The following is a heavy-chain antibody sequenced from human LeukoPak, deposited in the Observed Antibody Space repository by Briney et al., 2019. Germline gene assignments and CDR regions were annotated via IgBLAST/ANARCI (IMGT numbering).Heavy chain of an antibody. CDR1: GFTFSSYW. Sequence: GGSLRLSCAASGFTFSSYWMNWVRQAPGKGLEWVANIKQDGSEKYYVDSVKGRFTISRDNAKNSLYLQMNSLRAEDTAVYYCARGRRLSPVVVVAANHFDYWGQGTLVTVSS. CDR3: ARGRRLSPVVVVAANHFDY. J-gene: IGHJ4*02. D-gene: IGHD2-15*01. V-gene: IGHV3-7*01. CDR2: IKQDGSEK.